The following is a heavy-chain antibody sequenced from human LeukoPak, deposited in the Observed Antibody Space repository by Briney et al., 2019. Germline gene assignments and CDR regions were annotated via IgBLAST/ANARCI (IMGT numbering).Heavy chain of an antibody. D-gene: IGHD7-27*01. J-gene: IGHJ4*02. Sequence: GGSLRLSCVVSGFIFRNYAMTWVRQAPGKGLEWVSGISGSAAGTDYADSVRGRFTISRDNSKNTLYLQMNSLRAEDTAVYYCAKTGEEVYWGQGTLVTVSS. CDR2: ISGSAAGT. V-gene: IGHV3-23*01. CDR3: AKTGEEVY. CDR1: GFIFRNYA.